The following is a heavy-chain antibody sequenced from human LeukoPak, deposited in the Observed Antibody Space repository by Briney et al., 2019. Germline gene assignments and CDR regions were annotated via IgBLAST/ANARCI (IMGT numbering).Heavy chain of an antibody. D-gene: IGHD2-21*02. CDR1: GFTFSRHA. CDR3: VRKPYCGGDCYHNWFDP. Sequence: GGSLRLSCAASGFTFSRHATSWVRQAPGKGLEWVAVMSSDGSTIQHADSVKGRFTISRDNSKNTLYLQMNSLRPEDTAVYYCVRKPYCGGDCYHNWFDPWGQGTLVTVSS. CDR2: MSSDGSTI. J-gene: IGHJ5*02. V-gene: IGHV3-30*04.